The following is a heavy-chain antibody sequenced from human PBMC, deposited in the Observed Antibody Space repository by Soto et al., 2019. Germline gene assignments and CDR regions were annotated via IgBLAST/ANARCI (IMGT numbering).Heavy chain of an antibody. V-gene: IGHV1-69*13. Sequence: SVKVSCEASGGRYSSYAISWVRQAPEQGLEWMGGIIPIFDTANYAQNFQGRVTITADEYTSTAYMELSSLRSEDTAVYYCARHDCISSSCYYYYYYGMDVWGQGTTVTVSS. CDR3: ARHDCISSSCYYYYYYGMDV. D-gene: IGHD2-2*01. CDR1: GGRYSSYA. CDR2: IIPIFDTA. J-gene: IGHJ6*02.